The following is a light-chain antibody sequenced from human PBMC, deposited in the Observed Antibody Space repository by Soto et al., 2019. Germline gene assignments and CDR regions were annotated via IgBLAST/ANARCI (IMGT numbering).Light chain of an antibody. CDR3: QQYNNWPLYT. CDR2: GAS. CDR1: QSVSSN. V-gene: IGKV3-15*01. J-gene: IGKJ2*01. Sequence: EIVMTRSPVTLSVSPGERATLSCRASQSVSSNLAWYQQKPGQPPRLLIYGASTRATGIPARFSGSGSGTEFTLAISSLQSEDFAVYYCQQYNNWPLYTFGQGTKLEVK.